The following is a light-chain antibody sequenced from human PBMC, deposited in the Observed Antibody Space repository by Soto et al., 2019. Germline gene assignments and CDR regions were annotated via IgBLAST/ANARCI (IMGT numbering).Light chain of an antibody. CDR2: AAS. J-gene: IGKJ4*01. CDR1: QDIRND. CDR3: QQYDSYPLT. Sequence: DIQMTQSPSSLSASVGDRVTITCRASQDIRNDVGWYQQKAGKAPNRLIFAASSLHSGVPSRFSGSGSGTDFTLTISCLQSEDFATYYCQQYDSYPLTFGGGTKVDIK. V-gene: IGKV1-17*01.